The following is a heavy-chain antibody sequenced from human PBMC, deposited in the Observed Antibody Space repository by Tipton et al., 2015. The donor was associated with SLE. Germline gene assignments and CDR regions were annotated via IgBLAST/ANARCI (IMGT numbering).Heavy chain of an antibody. D-gene: IGHD7-27*01. Sequence: QLVQSGAEVKQPGASVKVSCKASGYTFANYYLHWVRQAPGQGLEWMGRINPNSGATYYPQRFQGRVTMTRDTSISTAYMELNRLTSDDTAVYYCARVNWGSDYWGQGTLVTVSS. CDR3: ARVNWGSDY. CDR2: INPNSGAT. CDR1: GYTFANYY. V-gene: IGHV1-2*06. J-gene: IGHJ4*02.